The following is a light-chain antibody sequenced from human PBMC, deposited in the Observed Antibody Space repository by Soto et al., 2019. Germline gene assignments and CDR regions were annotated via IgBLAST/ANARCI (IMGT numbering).Light chain of an antibody. CDR1: SRDVAVYSY. Sequence: QSALSQPRSVSGSPGQSGTVACTGTSRDVAVYSYVSWFQQRPGKSPQLLIYDVTKRPSGVPDSFSGSKACNTAALTISRRQAEDEAEYFCSSYAGSDTGIFGTGSKVPVL. CDR3: SSYAGSDTGI. CDR2: DVT. J-gene: IGLJ1*01. V-gene: IGLV2-11*01.